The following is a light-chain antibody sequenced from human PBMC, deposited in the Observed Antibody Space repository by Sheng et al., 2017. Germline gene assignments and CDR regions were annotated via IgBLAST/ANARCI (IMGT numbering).Light chain of an antibody. J-gene: IGKJ4*01. CDR2: GVS. CDR1: QSITNY. V-gene: IGKV1-39*01. CDR3: QQYGTSPKLT. Sequence: DIQMTQSPSSLSASVGDRVTITCRASQSITNYLNWYQQKPGKAPKLLIYGVSRLQSDVPSRFSGSGSGSDFTLTISSLQPEDFATYYCQQYGTSPKLTFGGGTKVEIK.